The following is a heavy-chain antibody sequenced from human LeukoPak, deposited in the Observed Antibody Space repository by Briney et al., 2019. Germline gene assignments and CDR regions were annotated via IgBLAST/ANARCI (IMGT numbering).Heavy chain of an antibody. V-gene: IGHV4-39*01. CDR3: ARHLGYCSSTSCNYYYYSMDV. CDR2: IYYSGSS. CDR1: GGSIASSSYY. Sequence: PSETVSLTCTVSGGSIASSSYYWGWIRQPPGKGLEWIGIIYYSGSSCYNPSLKSRVTISVDTSKNQFSLKLSSVTAADTAVYYCARHLGYCSSTSCNYYYYSMDVWGQGTTVTVSS. J-gene: IGHJ6*02. D-gene: IGHD2-2*01.